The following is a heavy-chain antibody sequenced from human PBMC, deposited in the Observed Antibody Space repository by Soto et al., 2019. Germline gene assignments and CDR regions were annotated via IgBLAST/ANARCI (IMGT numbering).Heavy chain of an antibody. Sequence: SETLSLTCTVSGGSISSSSYYWGWIRQPPGKGLKWIGSIYYSGSTYYNPSLKSRVTISVDTSKNQFSLKLSSVTAEDTAVYYCAREFIVGATGYYYYYGMDVWGQGTTVTVSS. CDR1: GGSISSSSYY. V-gene: IGHV4-39*02. J-gene: IGHJ6*02. CDR2: IYYSGST. D-gene: IGHD1-26*01. CDR3: AREFIVGATGYYYYYGMDV.